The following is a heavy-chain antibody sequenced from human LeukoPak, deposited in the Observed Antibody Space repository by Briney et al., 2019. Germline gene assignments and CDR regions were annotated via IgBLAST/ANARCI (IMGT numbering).Heavy chain of an antibody. J-gene: IGHJ3*02. Sequence: RASVKVSCKASGYTFTGYYMHWVRQAPGQGLEWMGWINPNSGGTNYAQKFQGRVTMTRDTSISTAYMELSRLRSDDTAVYYCARDRGIVGAGEAFDIWGQGTMVTVSS. CDR1: GYTFTGYY. V-gene: IGHV1-2*02. CDR3: ARDRGIVGAGEAFDI. CDR2: INPNSGGT. D-gene: IGHD1-26*01.